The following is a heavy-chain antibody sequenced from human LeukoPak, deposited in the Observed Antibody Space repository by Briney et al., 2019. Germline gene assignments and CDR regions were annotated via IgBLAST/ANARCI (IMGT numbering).Heavy chain of an antibody. V-gene: IGHV3-23*01. CDR2: ISGSGGST. CDR3: AKAEGWAAAGMEFDY. CDR1: GFTFSSYA. D-gene: IGHD6-13*01. J-gene: IGHJ4*02. Sequence: GGSLRFSCAASGFTFSSYAMSWVRQAPGKGLEWVSAISGSGGSTYYSDSVKGRFTISRDNSKNTLYLQMNSLRAEDTAVYYCAKAEGWAAAGMEFDYWGQGTLVTVSS.